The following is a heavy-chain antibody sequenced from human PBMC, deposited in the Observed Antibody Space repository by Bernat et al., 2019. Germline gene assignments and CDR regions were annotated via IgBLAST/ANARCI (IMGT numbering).Heavy chain of an antibody. V-gene: IGHV3-30-3*01. D-gene: IGHD2-15*01. Sequence: QVQLVESGGGVVQPGRSLRLSCAASGFTFSSYAMHWVRQAPGKGLEWVAVISYDGSNKYYADSVKGRFTISRDNSKNTLYLQMNSLRAEDTAVYYCARAYCSGGSCSFDYWGQGTLVTVSS. J-gene: IGHJ4*02. CDR2: ISYDGSNK. CDR1: GFTFSSYA. CDR3: ARAYCSGGSCSFDY.